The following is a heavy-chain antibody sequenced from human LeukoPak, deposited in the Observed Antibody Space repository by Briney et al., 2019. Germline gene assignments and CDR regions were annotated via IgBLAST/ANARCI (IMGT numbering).Heavy chain of an antibody. CDR1: GYTFTSYG. CDR3: SRSGPGSCSGGSCYSNY. J-gene: IGHJ4*02. CDR2: ISAYNGNT. V-gene: IGHV1-18*01. Sequence: GASVTVSCKAYGYTFTSYGISWVRQAPGQGLEWMGWISAYNGNTNYAQKLQGRITMTTDTSTNTAYMELRSLRSDDTAVYYCSRSGPGSCSGGSCYSNYWGQGTLVTVSS. D-gene: IGHD2-15*01.